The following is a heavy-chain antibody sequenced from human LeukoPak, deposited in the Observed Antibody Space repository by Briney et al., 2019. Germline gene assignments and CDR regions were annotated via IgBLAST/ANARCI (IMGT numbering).Heavy chain of an antibody. CDR3: ARENYGDPSDY. D-gene: IGHD4-17*01. J-gene: IGHJ4*02. CDR1: GYTFTSYG. CDR2: ISAYNGNA. V-gene: IGHV1-18*01. Sequence: GASVKVSCKASGYTFTSYGISWVRQAPGQGLEWMGWISAYNGNANYAQKLQGRVTMTTDTSTSTAYMELRSLRSGDTAVYYCARENYGDPSDYWGQGTLVTVSS.